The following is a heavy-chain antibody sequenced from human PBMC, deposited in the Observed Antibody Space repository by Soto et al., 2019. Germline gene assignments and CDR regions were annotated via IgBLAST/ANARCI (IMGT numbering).Heavy chain of an antibody. V-gene: IGHV4-4*02. CDR3: ARGSGSSGWYGHYYYYGMDV. CDR1: GGSISSSNW. Sequence: QVQLQESGPGLVKPSGTLSLTCAVSGGSISSSNWWSWVRQPPGKGLEWIGEIYHSGSTNYNPSLKSRFTRAVDKSKNQSSLKLSSVTAADTAVYYCARGSGSSGWYGHYYYYGMDVWGQGTTVTVSS. J-gene: IGHJ6*02. CDR2: IYHSGST. D-gene: IGHD6-19*01.